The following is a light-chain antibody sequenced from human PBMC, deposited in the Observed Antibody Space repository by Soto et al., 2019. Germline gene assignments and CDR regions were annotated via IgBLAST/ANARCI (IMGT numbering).Light chain of an antibody. V-gene: IGKV1-39*01. CDR2: STS. CDR3: QQKYRTPVT. Sequence: DIEVSQAPIPLSPSVGAEGNMPRRASQSISNYLNWYQQKPGKAPKLLIYSTSTLQSGVPSRFSGSGSGKQFTLTISTLQPEDFATYYCQQKYRTPVTFGQGTQLEIK. CDR1: QSISNY. J-gene: IGKJ5*01.